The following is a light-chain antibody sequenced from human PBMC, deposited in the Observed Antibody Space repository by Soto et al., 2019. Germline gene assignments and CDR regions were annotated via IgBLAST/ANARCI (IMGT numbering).Light chain of an antibody. CDR3: QQSYTTPRT. V-gene: IGKV1-39*01. CDR1: QSISTW. Sequence: DIQMTQSPSTLSGSVGDRVTITCRASQSISTWLAWYQQKPGKAPKVLIYTASSLESGVPSRFSGSGSGTDFTLTISSLQPDDFATYYCQQSYTTPRTFGQGTKVDIK. CDR2: TAS. J-gene: IGKJ1*01.